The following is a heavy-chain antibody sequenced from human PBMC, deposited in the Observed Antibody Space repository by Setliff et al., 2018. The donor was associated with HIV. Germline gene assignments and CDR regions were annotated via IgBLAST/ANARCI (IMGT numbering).Heavy chain of an antibody. Sequence: ASVKVSCKASGYTFTFYGLHWVRQAPGQGLEWMGWVSVYNGNTKYAENFQDRLTLTTDASTGTGFMELRGLRSDDTAVYYCATPGVGAGAFDIWGRGTMVTVSS. D-gene: IGHD3-10*01. CDR1: GYTFTFYG. J-gene: IGHJ3*02. V-gene: IGHV1-18*04. CDR2: VSVYNGNT. CDR3: ATPGVGAGAFDI.